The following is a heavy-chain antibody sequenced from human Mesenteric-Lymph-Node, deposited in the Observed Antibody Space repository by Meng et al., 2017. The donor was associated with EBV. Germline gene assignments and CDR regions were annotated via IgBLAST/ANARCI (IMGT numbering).Heavy chain of an antibody. Sequence: GGGLVKSGGSLILSCAASGFIFREAWMTWVRQAPGKGLQWVGRVKSKVDGGTIDLAAPVKGRFIISRDDSKSTLDLRMNSLTNDDTAVYFCTTVGPYGDFVFWGQGTLVTVSS. D-gene: IGHD4-17*01. CDR3: TTVGPYGDFVF. CDR2: VKSKVDGGTI. V-gene: IGHV3-15*01. CDR1: GFIFREAW. J-gene: IGHJ4*02.